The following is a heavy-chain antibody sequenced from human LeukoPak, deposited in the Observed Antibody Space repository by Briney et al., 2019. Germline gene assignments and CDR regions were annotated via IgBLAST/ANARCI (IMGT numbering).Heavy chain of an antibody. D-gene: IGHD3-9*01. CDR1: GYTFTGYY. CDR2: INPNSGGT. J-gene: IGHJ4*02. CDR3: ARTTDSDILTGYYY. V-gene: IGHV1-2*02. Sequence: ASVKVSCKASGYTFTGYYMHWVRQAPGQGLEWMGWINPNSGGTNYAQKFQGRATMTRDTSISTAYMELSRLRSDDTAVYYCARTTDSDILTGYYYWGQGTLVTVSS.